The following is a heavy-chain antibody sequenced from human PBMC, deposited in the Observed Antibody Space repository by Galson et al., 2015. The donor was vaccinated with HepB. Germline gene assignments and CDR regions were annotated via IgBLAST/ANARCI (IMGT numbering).Heavy chain of an antibody. CDR1: GFTFSSYA. J-gene: IGHJ3*02. Sequence: SLRLSCAASGFTFSSYAMHWVRQAPGKGLEWVAVISYDGSNKYYADSVKGRFTISRDNSKNTLYLQMNSLRAEDTAVYYCARDREVVTPGAFDIWGQGTMVTVSS. CDR2: ISYDGSNK. V-gene: IGHV3-30*04. D-gene: IGHD4-23*01. CDR3: ARDREVVTPGAFDI.